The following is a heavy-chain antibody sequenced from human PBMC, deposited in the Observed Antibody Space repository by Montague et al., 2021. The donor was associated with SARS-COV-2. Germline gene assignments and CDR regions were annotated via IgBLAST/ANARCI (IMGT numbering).Heavy chain of an antibody. D-gene: IGHD3-22*01. J-gene: IGHJ4*02. Sequence: SETLSLTCAVYGGSFSGYYWSWVRQAPGKGLEWIGEINHSGNTHXNPSLKSRVSMSVDTSKNQFSLKMSSVTAADTAVFYCARSREEFTSIAVIITGGMHYFDSGGQGTRVTVSS. CDR1: GGSFSGYY. CDR3: ARSREEFTSIAVIITGGMHYFDS. V-gene: IGHV4-34*01. CDR2: INHSGNT.